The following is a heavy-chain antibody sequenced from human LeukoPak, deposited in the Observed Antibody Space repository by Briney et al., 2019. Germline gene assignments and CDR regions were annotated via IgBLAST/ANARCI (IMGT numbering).Heavy chain of an antibody. D-gene: IGHD4-17*01. Sequence: GGSLRLSCAASGFTFSDHYMDWVRQAPGGGLEWVGRTRNKANSYTTEYAASVKGRFTISRDDSKNSLYLQMNSLKTEDTAVYYCASGDYGEYGYWGQGTPVTVSS. V-gene: IGHV3-72*01. CDR2: TRNKANSYTT. J-gene: IGHJ4*02. CDR3: ASGDYGEYGY. CDR1: GFTFSDHY.